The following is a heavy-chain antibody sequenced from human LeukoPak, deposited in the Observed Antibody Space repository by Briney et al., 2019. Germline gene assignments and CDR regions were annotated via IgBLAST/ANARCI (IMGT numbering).Heavy chain of an antibody. D-gene: IGHD1-26*01. CDR3: AKGGVVGPTYLDY. CDR1: GFGFSSYG. J-gene: IGHJ4*02. CDR2: MRYDGSNK. Sequence: GGSLRLSCAAPGFGFSSYGMHWVRQAPGKGLEWVAFMRYDGSNKHHADSVKGRFTISRDNSKNTLYLQMDSLRVEDTAVYYCAKGGVVGPTYLDYWGQGTLVTVSS. V-gene: IGHV3-30*02.